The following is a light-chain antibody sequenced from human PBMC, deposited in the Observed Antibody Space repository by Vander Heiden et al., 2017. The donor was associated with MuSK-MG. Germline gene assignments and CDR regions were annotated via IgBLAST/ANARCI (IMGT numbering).Light chain of an antibody. J-gene: IGKJ3*01. CDR3: QQLNSYPRIT. CDR2: AAS. V-gene: IGKV1-9*01. Sequence: DIHLIPSPSFLSASAGDRVTITCRASQGISSYLAWYQQKPGKAPKLLIYAASTLQSGVPSRFSGSGSGTEFTLTISSLQPEDFATYYCQQLNSYPRITFGPGTKVDIK. CDR1: QGISSY.